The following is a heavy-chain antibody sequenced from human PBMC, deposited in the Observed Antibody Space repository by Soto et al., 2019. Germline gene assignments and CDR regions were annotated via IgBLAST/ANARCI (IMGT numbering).Heavy chain of an antibody. CDR1: GGSISSGGYY. CDR2: IYYSGST. J-gene: IGHJ4*02. CDR3: ARGAQVNTFDY. D-gene: IGHD5-18*01. V-gene: IGHV4-61*08. Sequence: SETLSLTCTVSGGSISSGGYYWSWIRQPPGKGLEWIGYIYYSGSTNYNPSLKSRVTISVDTSKNQFSLKLSSVTAADTAVYYCARGAQVNTFDYWGQGTLVTVSS.